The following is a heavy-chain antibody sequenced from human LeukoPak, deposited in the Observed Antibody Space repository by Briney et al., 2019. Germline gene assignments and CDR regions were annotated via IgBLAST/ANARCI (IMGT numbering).Heavy chain of an antibody. CDR1: GYTFTSYG. CDR3: ARLRGSGWNDY. CDR2: ISAYNGNT. V-gene: IGHV1-18*04. J-gene: IGHJ4*02. D-gene: IGHD6-19*01. Sequence: ASVKVSCKASGYTFTSYGISWVRQAPGQGLEWMGWISAYNGNTNYAQKLQGRVTMTTDTSTGTAYMELRSLGSDDTAVYYCARLRGSGWNDYWGQGTLVTVSS.